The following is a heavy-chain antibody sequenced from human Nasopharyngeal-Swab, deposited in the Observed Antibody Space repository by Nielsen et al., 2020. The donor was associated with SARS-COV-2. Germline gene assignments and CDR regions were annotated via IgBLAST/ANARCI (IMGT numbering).Heavy chain of an antibody. CDR1: GGSFSGYY. CDR2: INQRGST. J-gene: IGHJ4*02. CDR3: ARGDGRTVWRSYSFDS. V-gene: IGHV4-34*01. D-gene: IGHD1-26*01. Sequence: SETLSLTCAVYGGSFSGYYWSRIRQPPGKGLEWIGEINQRGSTNYYPSLKSRVTMSVDTSKNQFSLRLNSVTAADTAVYFCARGDGRTVWRSYSFDSWGQGTLVTVSS.